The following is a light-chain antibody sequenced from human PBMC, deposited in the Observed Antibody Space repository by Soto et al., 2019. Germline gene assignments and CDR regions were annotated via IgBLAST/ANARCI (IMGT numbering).Light chain of an antibody. V-gene: IGKV1-5*03. CDR1: QTISNY. J-gene: IGKJ1*01. Sequence: DIQMTQSPSTLSASVGDRVTITSRASQTISNYLAWYQQKPGKAPKFLTYAVSTLERAVTSRLTGAGSVTDFGLTISSLQPDDCATHYCQQSKSHPWSFGQGTKVELK. CDR2: AVS. CDR3: QQSKSHPWS.